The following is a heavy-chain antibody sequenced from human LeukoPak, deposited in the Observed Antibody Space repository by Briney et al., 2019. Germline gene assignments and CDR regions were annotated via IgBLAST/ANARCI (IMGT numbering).Heavy chain of an antibody. CDR1: GFTFSSYW. J-gene: IGHJ4*02. CDR3: RRQQAAAGDY. D-gene: IGHD6-13*01. V-gene: IGHV3-74*01. Sequence: PGGSLRLSCAAYGFTFSSYWMNWVRHAPGKGLVWVSRISGDGTSTGYADSVKGRFTISRDNAKNMLYLQMNSLRDEDAAVYYCRRQQAAAGDYWGQGTLVTVSS. CDR2: ISGDGTST.